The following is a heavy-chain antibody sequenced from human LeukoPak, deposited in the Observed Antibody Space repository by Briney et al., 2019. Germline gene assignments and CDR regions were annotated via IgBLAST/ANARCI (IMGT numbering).Heavy chain of an antibody. V-gene: IGHV3-23*01. Sequence: PGGSLRLSCAASGFTFSSYAMSWVRQAPGKGLEWVSAFSGSGGSTYSADSVKGRFTISRDNSKNTLYLQMNSLRAEDTAVYYCAKDQDSSGWYYFDHWGQGTLVTVSS. CDR1: GFTFSSYA. J-gene: IGHJ4*02. CDR2: FSGSGGST. D-gene: IGHD6-19*01. CDR3: AKDQDSSGWYYFDH.